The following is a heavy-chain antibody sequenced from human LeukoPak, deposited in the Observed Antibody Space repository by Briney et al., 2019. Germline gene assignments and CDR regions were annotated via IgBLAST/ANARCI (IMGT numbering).Heavy chain of an antibody. CDR1: GGSISSYY. J-gene: IGHJ6*03. D-gene: IGHD6-13*01. CDR3: ARTTEAHSWRTRYYDYYMDV. V-gene: IGHV4-59*01. Sequence: SETLSLTCTVSGGSISSYYWSWLRQPPGKGLEWIGYIYYSGSTNYNPSLKSRVTISVDTSKNQFSLKLSSVTAADTAVYYCARTTEAHSWRTRYYDYYMDVWGKGTTVTISS. CDR2: IYYSGST.